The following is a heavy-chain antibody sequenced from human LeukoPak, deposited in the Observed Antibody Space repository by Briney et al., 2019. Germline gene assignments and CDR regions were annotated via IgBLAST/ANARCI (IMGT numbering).Heavy chain of an antibody. Sequence: SQTLSLTCAVSGGSISSGGYSWSWIRQPPGKGLEWIGYIYHSGNTYHNPSLKSRVTISVDRSKNQFSLKLSSVTAADTAVYYCARSSAAATQAFDIWGQGTMVTVSS. CDR2: IYHSGNT. J-gene: IGHJ3*02. D-gene: IGHD6-13*01. CDR1: GGSISSGGYS. V-gene: IGHV4-30-2*01. CDR3: ARSSAAATQAFDI.